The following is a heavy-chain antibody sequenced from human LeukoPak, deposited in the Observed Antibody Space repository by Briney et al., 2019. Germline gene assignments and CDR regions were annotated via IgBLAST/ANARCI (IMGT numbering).Heavy chain of an antibody. CDR2: FDPEDGET. Sequence: ASVKVACKLSGYTLTELSMRWVRQAPGKGLEWMGGFDPEDGETIYAQKFQGRVTMTEDTSTDTAYMELSSLRSEDTAVYYCATELVVRPRAAVYFDYWGQGTLVTVSS. CDR1: GYTLTELS. V-gene: IGHV1-24*01. J-gene: IGHJ4*02. D-gene: IGHD3-10*01. CDR3: ATELVVRPRAAVYFDY.